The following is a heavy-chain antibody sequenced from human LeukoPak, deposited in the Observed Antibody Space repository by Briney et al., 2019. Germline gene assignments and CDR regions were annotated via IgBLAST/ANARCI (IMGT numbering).Heavy chain of an antibody. D-gene: IGHD3-3*01. CDR3: ARAPSEIGGYYPEYFRH. CDR1: GFTFSTYW. Sequence: GGSLRLSCAASGFTFSTYWMHWVRQAPGKGLVWVSRIKSDGSTNYADSVKSRFTISRDNAKNTLSLQMNSLRPEDTGVYYCARAPSEIGGYYPEYFRHWGQGTLVTVSP. CDR2: IKSDGST. V-gene: IGHV3-74*01. J-gene: IGHJ1*01.